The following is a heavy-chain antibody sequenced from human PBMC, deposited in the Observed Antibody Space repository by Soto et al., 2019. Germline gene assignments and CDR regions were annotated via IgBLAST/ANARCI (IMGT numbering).Heavy chain of an antibody. CDR3: AKVGGNSGYYFDY. Sequence: PGGSLRPSCAASGFTFSNYAINWVRQSPGKGLEWVSVISGSVGSTYYADSVKGRFTITRDNSKNTLYLQMNSLRAEDTAVYYCAKVGGNSGYYFDYWGQGTLVTVSS. J-gene: IGHJ4*02. D-gene: IGHD2-21*02. CDR2: ISGSVGST. CDR1: GFTFSNYA. V-gene: IGHV3-23*01.